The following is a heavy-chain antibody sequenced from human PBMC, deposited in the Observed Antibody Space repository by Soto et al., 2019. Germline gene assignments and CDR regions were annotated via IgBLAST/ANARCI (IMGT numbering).Heavy chain of an antibody. V-gene: IGHV3-48*02. CDR2: ISSSSSTI. J-gene: IGHJ5*02. D-gene: IGHD3-3*01. CDR3: AREFWPLNWFDP. Sequence: EVQLVESGGGLVQPGGSLRLSCAASGFTFSSYSMNWVRQAPGKGLEWVSYISSSSSTIYYADSVKGRFTISRDNAKNSLYLPMNSLRDEDTAVYYCAREFWPLNWFDPWGQGTLVTVSS. CDR1: GFTFSSYS.